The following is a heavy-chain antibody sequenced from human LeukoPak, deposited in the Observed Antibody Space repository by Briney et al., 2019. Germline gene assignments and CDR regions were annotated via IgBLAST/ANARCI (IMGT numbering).Heavy chain of an antibody. CDR1: EFTFSSYT. CDR3: ARGDYYDSSLLRGAFDI. V-gene: IGHV3-53*01. J-gene: IGHJ3*02. D-gene: IGHD3-22*01. Sequence: GGSLRLSCAASEFTFSSYTMNWVRQAPGKGLEWVSVIYSGGSTYYADSVKSRFTISRDNSKNTLYLQMNSLRAEDTAVYYCARGDYYDSSLLRGAFDIWGQGTMVTVSS. CDR2: IYSGGST.